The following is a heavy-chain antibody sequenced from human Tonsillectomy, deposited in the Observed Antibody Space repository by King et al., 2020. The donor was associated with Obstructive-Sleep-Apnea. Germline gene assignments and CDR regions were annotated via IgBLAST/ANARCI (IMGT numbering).Heavy chain of an antibody. V-gene: IGHV1-69*01. J-gene: IGHJ6*02. CDR3: ARADGDLKDLYYYYGMDV. CDR1: GGTFSSYG. D-gene: IGHD4-17*01. CDR2: IIPIFGKA. Sequence: VQLVESGAEVKKSGSSVKVSCKASGGTFSSYGISWVRQAPGQGLEWMGGIIPIFGKANYAQKFLGRVTITADESTSTTYMELSSLRSEDTAVYYCARADGDLKDLYYYYGMDVWGQGTTVTVSS.